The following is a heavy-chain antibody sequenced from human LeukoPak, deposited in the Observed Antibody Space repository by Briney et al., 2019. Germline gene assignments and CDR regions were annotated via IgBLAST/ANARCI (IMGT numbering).Heavy chain of an antibody. CDR1: GGSISSGDYY. Sequence: SETLSLTCTVSGGSISSGDYYWSWIRQPPGKGLEWIGYIYYNGSTYYNPSLKSRVTISVDTSKNQFSLKLSSVTAADTAVYYCARSSLGGAWFDPWGQGTLVTVSS. V-gene: IGHV4-30-4*08. CDR2: IYYNGST. CDR3: ARSSLGGAWFDP. J-gene: IGHJ5*02. D-gene: IGHD3-10*01.